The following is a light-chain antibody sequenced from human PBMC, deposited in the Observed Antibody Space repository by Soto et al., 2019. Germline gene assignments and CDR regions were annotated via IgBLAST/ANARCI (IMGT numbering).Light chain of an antibody. V-gene: IGKV3-20*01. Sequence: IVVKQSPATLLVTLGERATLSCRASQSVRSSLAWYQQKPGQAPRLLIYATSNRGTGIPDRFSGSGSGRDFTLTIDRLEPEDFAVYYCQQYDSSSVTFGQGTRLEIK. CDR2: ATS. CDR1: QSVRSS. J-gene: IGKJ5*01. CDR3: QQYDSSSVT.